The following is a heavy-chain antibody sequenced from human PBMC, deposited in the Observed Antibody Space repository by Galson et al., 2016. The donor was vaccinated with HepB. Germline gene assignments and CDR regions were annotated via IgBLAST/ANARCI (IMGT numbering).Heavy chain of an antibody. Sequence: SLRLSCAASGFTFSSYAMSFVRQAPGKGLEWVSAITGSGTNTYYADSVKGRLTISRDNSKNTLYLQMNSLRAEDTAVYYCAKAYSSGWYFFDYWGQGTLVTVSS. CDR2: ITGSGTNT. D-gene: IGHD6-19*01. CDR1: GFTFSSYA. V-gene: IGHV3-23*01. J-gene: IGHJ4*02. CDR3: AKAYSSGWYFFDY.